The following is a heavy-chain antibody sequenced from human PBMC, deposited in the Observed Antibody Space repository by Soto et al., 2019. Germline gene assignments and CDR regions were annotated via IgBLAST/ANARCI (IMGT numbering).Heavy chain of an antibody. CDR2: ISGGGGST. D-gene: IGHD2-21*01. Sequence: PGGSLRLSCAASGFPFSSYSMNWVRQAPGKGLEWVSSISGGGGSTYYADSVKGRFTISRDNSKNTQYLQMNSLRAEDTAVYFCAKRAVIGILDYWGQGSLVTVSS. V-gene: IGHV3-23*01. J-gene: IGHJ4*02. CDR3: AKRAVIGILDY. CDR1: GFPFSSYS.